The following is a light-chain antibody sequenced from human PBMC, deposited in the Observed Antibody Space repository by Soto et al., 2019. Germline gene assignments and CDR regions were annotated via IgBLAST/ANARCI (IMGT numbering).Light chain of an antibody. V-gene: IGKV3-20*01. J-gene: IGKJ1*01. CDR3: QQYGSSPPWT. CDR1: QSVSSSY. CDR2: GAS. Sequence: EIVLTQSPGTLSLSPGERATLSCRASQSVSSSYLAWYQQKPGQAPRLLIYGASSRATGIPDRFSGSGSVTDFTLTISRLEPEDFAVDYCQQYGSSPPWTFGQGTKVESK.